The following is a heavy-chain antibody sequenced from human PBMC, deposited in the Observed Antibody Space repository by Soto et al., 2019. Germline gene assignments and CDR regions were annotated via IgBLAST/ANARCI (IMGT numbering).Heavy chain of an antibody. CDR2: IPNTENKK. CDR1: GFTFSSYG. J-gene: IGHJ3*02. V-gene: IGHV3-30-3*01. CDR3: ARTAGGRVRGALDI. D-gene: IGHD6-13*01. Sequence: QVHLEESGGGVAQPGTSLRLSCVASGFTFSSYGMHWVRQAPGKGLAWVAVIPNTENKKYYADSVKGRFTISRDNSQNTLFLQMDSLMSEDTAMYYCARTAGGRVRGALDIWGQGTMVTVS.